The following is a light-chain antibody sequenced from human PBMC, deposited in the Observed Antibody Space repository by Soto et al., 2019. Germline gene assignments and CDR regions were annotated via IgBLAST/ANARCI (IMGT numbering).Light chain of an antibody. CDR2: DVS. J-gene: IGKJ1*01. Sequence: EIVLTQSPATLSLSPGERATLSCRASQSVSSYLAWYQQKPGQAPRLLMFDVSNRAAGIPARFSGSGSGTDFTLTISSLEPEDFAVYYCQQRSNWPWTFGQGTKVEIK. CDR1: QSVSSY. CDR3: QQRSNWPWT. V-gene: IGKV3-11*01.